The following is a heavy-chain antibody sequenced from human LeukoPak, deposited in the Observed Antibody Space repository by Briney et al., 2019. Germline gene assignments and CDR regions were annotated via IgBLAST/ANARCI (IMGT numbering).Heavy chain of an antibody. J-gene: IGHJ6*03. V-gene: IGHV1-46*01. Sequence: ASVKVSCKASGYTFTSYYMHWVRQAPGQGLEWMGIINPSGGSTSYAQKFQGRVTMTRDTSTSTVYMELSSLRSEDTAVYYCARDGRTIFGVVIIPVYYYYYMDVWGKGTTVTVSS. CDR3: ARDGRTIFGVVIIPVYYYYYMDV. CDR1: GYTFTSYY. D-gene: IGHD3-3*01. CDR2: INPSGGST.